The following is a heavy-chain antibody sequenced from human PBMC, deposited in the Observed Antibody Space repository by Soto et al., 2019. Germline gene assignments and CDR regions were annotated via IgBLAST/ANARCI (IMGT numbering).Heavy chain of an antibody. D-gene: IGHD3-16*01. Sequence: QVQLQESGPGLVKPSGTLSLTCAVSNGSITSGNWWSWVRQPPGKGLEWIGDIYQSGSTNYNPSLRSRAIISVDKSENNFALSLSSVTAADTAVYFCARVWGALAPIAGWFGPWGRGILVTVSS. CDR3: ARVWGALAPIAGWFGP. J-gene: IGHJ5*02. V-gene: IGHV4-4*02. CDR1: NGSITSGNW. CDR2: IYQSGST.